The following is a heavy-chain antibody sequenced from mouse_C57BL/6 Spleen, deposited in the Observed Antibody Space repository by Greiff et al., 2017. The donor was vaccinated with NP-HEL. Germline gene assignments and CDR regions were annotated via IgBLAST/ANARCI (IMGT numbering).Heavy chain of an antibody. V-gene: IGHV14-4*01. CDR2: IDPENGDT. D-gene: IGHD1-1*01. CDR1: GFNIKDDY. Sequence: VHVKQSGAELVRPGASVKLSCTASGFNIKDDYMHWVKQRPEQGLEWIGWIDPENGDTEYASKFQGKATITADTSSNTAYLQLSSLTSEDTAVYYCTTGYYGSSYWFAYWGQGTLVTVSA. CDR3: TTGYYGSSYWFAY. J-gene: IGHJ3*01.